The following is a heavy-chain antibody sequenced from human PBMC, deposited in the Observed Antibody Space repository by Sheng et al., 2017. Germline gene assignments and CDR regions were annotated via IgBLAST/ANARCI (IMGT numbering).Heavy chain of an antibody. Sequence: QVQLVQSGAEVKNPGASVKVSCKASGYTFTDYYMHWVRQAPVQGLEWMGWINPNSGGTDYAQRFQGRVTLTRDTSISTPYMELSRLTSDDTAVYFCARGSIVGSGSTDAFHIWGQGTVVTVSS. CDR2: INPNSGGT. D-gene: IGHD1-26*01. J-gene: IGHJ3*02. CDR1: GYTFTDYY. V-gene: IGHV1-2*02. CDR3: ARGSIVGSGSTDAFHI.